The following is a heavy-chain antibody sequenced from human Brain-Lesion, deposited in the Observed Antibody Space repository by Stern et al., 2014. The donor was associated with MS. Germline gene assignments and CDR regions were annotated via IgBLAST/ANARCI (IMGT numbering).Heavy chain of an antibody. Sequence: QLVQSGAEVKKPGASVKVSCKASGYTFIRYAMQWVRPAPGQRLEWMGRINGVDDKTKYSHKFQGRVTITRDTSANTVYMELSSLRSEDTAVYYCARDDHRDSSGHYAPFDYWGQGTRVTVSS. CDR2: INGVDDKT. CDR1: GYTFIRYA. J-gene: IGHJ4*02. CDR3: ARDDHRDSSGHYAPFDY. D-gene: IGHD3-22*01. V-gene: IGHV1-3*01.